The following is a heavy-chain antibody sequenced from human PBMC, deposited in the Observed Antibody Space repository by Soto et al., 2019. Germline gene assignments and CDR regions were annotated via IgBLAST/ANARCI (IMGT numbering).Heavy chain of an antibody. D-gene: IGHD3-10*01. V-gene: IGHV3-74*01. CDR1: GFTFSSYW. Sequence: GWSLRLSCAASGFTFSSYWMHWVRQAPGKGLVWVSRINSDGSSTSYADSVKGRFTISRDNAKNTLYLQMNSLRAEDTAVYYCARVEWFGELGPPRAPEFDPWGQGTLVTVSS. J-gene: IGHJ5*02. CDR3: ARVEWFGELGPPRAPEFDP. CDR2: INSDGSST.